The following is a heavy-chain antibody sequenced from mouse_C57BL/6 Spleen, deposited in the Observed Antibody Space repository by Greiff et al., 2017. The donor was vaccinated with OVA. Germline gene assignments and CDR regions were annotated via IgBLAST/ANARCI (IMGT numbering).Heavy chain of an antibody. CDR2: ISYDGSN. V-gene: IGHV3-6*01. Sequence: EVKLMESGPGLVKPSQSLSLTCSVPGYSITSCYYWNWIRQFPGNKLEWMGYISYDGSNNYNPSLKNRIPITRDTSKNQFFLKLNSVTTEDTATYYCARVDYYGSSYYAMDYWGQGTSVTVSS. J-gene: IGHJ4*01. CDR1: GYSITSCYY. CDR3: ARVDYYGSSYYAMDY. D-gene: IGHD1-1*01.